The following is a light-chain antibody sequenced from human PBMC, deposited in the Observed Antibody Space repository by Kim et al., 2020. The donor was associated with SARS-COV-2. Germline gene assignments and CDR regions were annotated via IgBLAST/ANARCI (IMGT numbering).Light chain of an antibody. CDR2: EDN. CDR3: NSYAGDDNLGV. V-gene: IGLV2-8*01. CDR1: SSDVGGFNS. J-gene: IGLJ3*02. Sequence: QSVTISCTGTSSDVGGFNSVSLYQQHPGKPPKLIVYEDNKRPSGVPDRFSGSKSGSTASLTVSGLQAEDEADYYCNSYAGDDNLGVSGGGTQLTVL.